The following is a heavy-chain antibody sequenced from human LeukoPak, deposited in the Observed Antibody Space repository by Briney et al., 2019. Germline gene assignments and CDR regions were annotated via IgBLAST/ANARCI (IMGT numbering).Heavy chain of an antibody. Sequence: SETLSLTCTVSGGSISSYYRSWIRQHPGKGLEWIGYIYYSGSTYYNPSLKSRVTISVDTSKNQFSLKLSSVTAADTAVYYCARVDLLRGVGATSYFDYWGQGTLVTVSS. CDR2: IYYSGST. CDR1: GGSISSYY. V-gene: IGHV4-59*06. CDR3: ARVDLLRGVGATSYFDY. J-gene: IGHJ4*02. D-gene: IGHD1-26*01.